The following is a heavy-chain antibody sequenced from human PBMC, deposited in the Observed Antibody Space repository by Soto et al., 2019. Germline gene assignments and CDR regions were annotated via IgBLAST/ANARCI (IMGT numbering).Heavy chain of an antibody. D-gene: IGHD3-10*02. V-gene: IGHV1-18*01. CDR2: ISAYNGNT. CDR1: GYTFTSYG. J-gene: IGHJ3*01. Sequence: QVQLVQSGAEVKKPGASVKVSCKASGYTFTSYGISWVRQAPGQGLEWMGWISAYNGNTNYAQKLQGRVTMTTDPATSTAYMELRSLRSHDTAVYYCARDKEVRGLCEEFHTATGAFDLWGQGTMVTVSS. CDR3: ARDKEVRGLCEEFHTATGAFDL.